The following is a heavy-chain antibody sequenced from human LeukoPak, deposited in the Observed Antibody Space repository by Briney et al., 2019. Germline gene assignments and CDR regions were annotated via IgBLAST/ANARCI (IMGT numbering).Heavy chain of an antibody. J-gene: IGHJ4*02. CDR3: ARGSCYSSSSVDFDY. V-gene: IGHV1-18*01. CDR1: GYTFTSYG. CDR2: ISAYNGNT. Sequence: ASVKVSCKASGYTFTSYGISWVRQAPGQGLEWMGWISAYNGNTNYAQKLQGRVTMTTDTSTSTAYMELRSLRSDDTAVYYCARGSCYSSSSVDFDYWGQGTLVTVSS. D-gene: IGHD6-6*01.